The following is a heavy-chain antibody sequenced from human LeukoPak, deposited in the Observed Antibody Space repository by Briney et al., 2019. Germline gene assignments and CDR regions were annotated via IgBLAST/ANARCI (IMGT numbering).Heavy chain of an antibody. J-gene: IGHJ1*01. Sequence: SETLSLTCTVSGGSISNYYWSWIRQPAGKGLEWIGRIYTSGGTRYNPSLKSRVTMSVDTSKNQFSLKLSSVTAADTAVYYCAREDLANGVCSLWGQGSLVTVSS. V-gene: IGHV4-4*07. CDR3: AREDLANGVCSL. D-gene: IGHD2-8*01. CDR1: GGSISNYY. CDR2: IYTSGGT.